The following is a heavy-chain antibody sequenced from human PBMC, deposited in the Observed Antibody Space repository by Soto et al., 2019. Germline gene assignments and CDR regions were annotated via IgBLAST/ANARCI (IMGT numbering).Heavy chain of an antibody. Sequence: SETLSLTCTVSGGSISSYYWSWIRQPPGKGLEWIGYIYYSGSPNYNPSLRSRVTISVDTSKNQFSLKLSSVTAADTAVYYCARRKVGYCSGGSCYAEPNWFDPWGQGTLVTVSS. CDR2: IYYSGSP. V-gene: IGHV4-59*08. J-gene: IGHJ5*02. CDR3: ARRKVGYCSGGSCYAEPNWFDP. D-gene: IGHD2-15*01. CDR1: GGSISSYY.